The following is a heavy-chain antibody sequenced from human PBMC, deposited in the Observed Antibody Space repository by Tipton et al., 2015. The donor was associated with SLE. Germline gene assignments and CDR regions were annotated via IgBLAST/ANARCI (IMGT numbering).Heavy chain of an antibody. CDR1: GFTFSSYG. Sequence: RSLRLSCAASGFTFSSYGMHWVRQAPGKGLEWVAVIWFDGRNKYYADSVKGRFTISRDNSKNTLDLQMNSLRAEDTAVYYCARTYRELTPAHYLLEHWGQGALVTVSS. J-gene: IGHJ4*02. V-gene: IGHV3-33*01. CDR2: IWFDGRNK. D-gene: IGHD1-7*01. CDR3: ARTYRELTPAHYLLEH.